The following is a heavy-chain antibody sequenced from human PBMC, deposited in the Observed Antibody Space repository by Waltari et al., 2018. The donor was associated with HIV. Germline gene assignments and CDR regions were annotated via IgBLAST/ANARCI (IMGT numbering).Heavy chain of an antibody. V-gene: IGHV3-21*04. Sequence: LVESGGGRVSPCASLTLSCESDGFNLLNYSRNWVRQTPERGLGCVASIRRATHETYYVDSVRGRFRISRDDGKSSVFLQMNSLQVGDTGTYYCVRDDPGFVPIDYWGQGTLVVVST. J-gene: IGHJ4*02. CDR3: VRDDPGFVPIDY. CDR1: GFNLLNYS. D-gene: IGHD2-21*01. CDR2: IRRATHET.